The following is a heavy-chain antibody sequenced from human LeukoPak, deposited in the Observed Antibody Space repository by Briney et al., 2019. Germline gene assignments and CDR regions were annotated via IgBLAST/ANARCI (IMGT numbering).Heavy chain of an antibody. Sequence: GGSLRLSCAASGFTVSSNYMSWVRQAPGKGLEWVSVIYSGGSTYYADSVKGRFTISRDNSKNTLYLQMNSLRAEDTAVYYCARDRRFGVYYYHGMDVWGQGTTVTVSS. J-gene: IGHJ6*02. D-gene: IGHD3-3*01. CDR1: GFTVSSNY. CDR3: ARDRRFGVYYYHGMDV. CDR2: IYSGGST. V-gene: IGHV3-53*01.